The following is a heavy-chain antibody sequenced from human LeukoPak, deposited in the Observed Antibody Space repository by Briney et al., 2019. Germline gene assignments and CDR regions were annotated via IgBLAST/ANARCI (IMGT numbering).Heavy chain of an antibody. CDR2: ISLHTANT. Sequence: GASVKVSCKASGYPFNLYGITWVRQAPGQGLEWLGWISLHTANTNYVQNLQDRVTSTTDTSTSTVYMQLRSLRSDDTAVYYCARVVYYDSSGYFDNWGQGTLVTVSS. V-gene: IGHV1-18*01. CDR1: GYPFNLYG. D-gene: IGHD3-22*01. J-gene: IGHJ4*02. CDR3: ARVVYYDSSGYFDN.